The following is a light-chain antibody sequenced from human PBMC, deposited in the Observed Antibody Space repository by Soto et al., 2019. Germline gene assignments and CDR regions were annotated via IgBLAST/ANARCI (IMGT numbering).Light chain of an antibody. CDR1: TSNIGYNP. V-gene: IGLV1-44*01. CDR2: SSN. Sequence: QSVMTQPPSASGTPGQSVTISCSGTTSNIGYNPVSWYQQLPGTAPKLLMYSSNKRPSGVPDRFSGSKSGTSASLAISGLQSEDEADYYCATWDDSLNGPVFGGGTKLTVL. CDR3: ATWDDSLNGPV. J-gene: IGLJ2*01.